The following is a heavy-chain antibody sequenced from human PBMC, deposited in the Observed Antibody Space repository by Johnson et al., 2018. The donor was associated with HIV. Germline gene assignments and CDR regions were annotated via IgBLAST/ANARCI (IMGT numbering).Heavy chain of an antibody. Sequence: VQLVESGGGVVRPGGSLRLSCAASGFTFDDYGMSWVRQAPGKGLEWVSGINSDGSSTTYADSVKGRFTISRDNAKNTLYLQMNSLRAEDTAVYYCARAVGVWGDQLGFDIWGQGTMVTVSS. J-gene: IGHJ3*02. CDR2: INSDGSST. V-gene: IGHV3-20*04. CDR3: ARAVGVWGDQLGFDI. CDR1: GFTFDDYG. D-gene: IGHD3-16*01.